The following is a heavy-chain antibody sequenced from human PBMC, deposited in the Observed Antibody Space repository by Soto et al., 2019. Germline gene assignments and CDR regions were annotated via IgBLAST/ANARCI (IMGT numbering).Heavy chain of an antibody. Sequence: PGGSLRLSCAASGFTFSSYAMSWVRQAPGKGLEWVSAISGSGGSTYYADSVKGRFTISRDNSKNTLYLQMNSLRAEDTAVYYCARDSDVDVRDYYYYMDVWGKGTTVTVSS. CDR2: ISGSGGST. CDR3: ARDSDVDVRDYYYYMDV. D-gene: IGHD3-10*02. V-gene: IGHV3-23*01. CDR1: GFTFSSYA. J-gene: IGHJ6*03.